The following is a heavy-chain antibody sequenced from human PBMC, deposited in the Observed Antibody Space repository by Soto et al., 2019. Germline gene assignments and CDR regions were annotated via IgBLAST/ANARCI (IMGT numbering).Heavy chain of an antibody. D-gene: IGHD3-9*01. V-gene: IGHV1-2*02. Sequence: ASVKVSCKASGYMFTGYYMHWVRQAPGQGLEWMGWINPNIGGTNYAQRFQGRVTMTRDTSITTAYMELSRLRSDDTAVYYCAKDSYYDILTGYSRNSFDIWGQGKMVTVSS. CDR3: AKDSYYDILTGYSRNSFDI. J-gene: IGHJ3*02. CDR2: INPNIGGT. CDR1: GYMFTGYY.